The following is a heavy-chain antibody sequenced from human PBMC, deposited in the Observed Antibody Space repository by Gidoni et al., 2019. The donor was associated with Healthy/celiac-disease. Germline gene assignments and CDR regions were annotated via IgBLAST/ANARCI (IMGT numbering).Heavy chain of an antibody. CDR2: ISYDGSNK. J-gene: IGHJ3*02. Sequence: VPLVESVGGVVQPGRSLRLSCAASGFTVSSYAMHWVRQAPGKGLEWVAVISYDGSNKYYADSVKGRFTISRDNSKNTLYLQMNSLRAEDTAVYYCARDRGRFLEWDAFDIWGQGTMVTVSS. V-gene: IGHV3-30*04. D-gene: IGHD3-3*01. CDR1: GFTVSSYA. CDR3: ARDRGRFLEWDAFDI.